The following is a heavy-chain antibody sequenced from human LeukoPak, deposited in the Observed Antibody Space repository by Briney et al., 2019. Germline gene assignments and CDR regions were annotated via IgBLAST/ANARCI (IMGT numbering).Heavy chain of an antibody. CDR2: IKQDGSEK. Sequence: GGSLRLSCAASGFTFSSYWMSWVRQAPGKGLEWVANIKQDGSEKYYVDSVKGRFTISRDNSKNTLYLQMNSLRVEDTAVYYCAKDQGYSAYDFYFWGQGTLVTVSS. CDR1: GFTFSSYW. D-gene: IGHD5-12*01. V-gene: IGHV3-7*03. J-gene: IGHJ4*02. CDR3: AKDQGYSAYDFYF.